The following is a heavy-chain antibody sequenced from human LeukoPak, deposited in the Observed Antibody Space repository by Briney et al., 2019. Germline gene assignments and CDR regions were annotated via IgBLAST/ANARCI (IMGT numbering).Heavy chain of an antibody. CDR2: ISWNSGSI. CDR3: VSKLRYCSGGSCGFDP. D-gene: IGHD2-15*01. J-gene: IGHJ5*02. V-gene: IGHV3-9*01. Sequence: GGSLRLSCAASGFTFDDYAMHWVRQAPGKGLEWVSGISWNSGSIGYAESVKGRFTISRDNAKNSLYLQMNSLRAEDTALYYCVSKLRYCSGGSCGFDPWGQGTLVTVSS. CDR1: GFTFDDYA.